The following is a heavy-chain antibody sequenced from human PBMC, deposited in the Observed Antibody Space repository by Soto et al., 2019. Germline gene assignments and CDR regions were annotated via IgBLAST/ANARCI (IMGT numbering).Heavy chain of an antibody. CDR3: ARLVVATFGYYYYGMDV. V-gene: IGHV1-69*06. D-gene: IGHD5-12*01. J-gene: IGHJ6*02. Sequence: SVKVSCKVSGSRFSNYVISWVRQAPGHGLEWLGRIIPIFNSTKYAQSFQGRVTITADKSTSTASLELSSLKASDTAMYYCARLVVATFGYYYYGMDVWGQGTTVTVSS. CDR1: GSRFSNYV. CDR2: IIPIFNST.